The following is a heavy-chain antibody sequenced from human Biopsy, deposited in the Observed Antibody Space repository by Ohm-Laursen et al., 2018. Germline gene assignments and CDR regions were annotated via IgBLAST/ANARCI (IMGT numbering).Heavy chain of an antibody. CDR1: GFNFSAYG. Sequence: SLRLSCSASGFNFSAYGMHWVRQAPDKGLEWVALTWDDGSHQYYADSVKGRFTISRDDSKNSLYLHINTLRVEDTAVYYCVTDRLDDITKVRGIMTDWGQGTLVIVSS. D-gene: IGHD3-10*01. J-gene: IGHJ4*02. CDR3: VTDRLDDITKVRGIMTD. V-gene: IGHV3-33*01. CDR2: TWDDGSHQ.